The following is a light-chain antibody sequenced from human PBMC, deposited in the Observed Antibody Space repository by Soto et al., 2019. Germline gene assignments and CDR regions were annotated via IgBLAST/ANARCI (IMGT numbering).Light chain of an antibody. CDR1: SSDVGIYNR. Sequence: QLVLTQPPSVSGSPGQSVTISCTGTSSDVGIYNRVSWYQQPPGTAPKLIIYEVSNRSSGVPDRFSGSKSANTASLTISGLQAEDEADYYCSSYTSSTTVFGGGTQLTVL. CDR3: SSYTSSTTV. CDR2: EVS. J-gene: IGLJ3*02. V-gene: IGLV2-18*02.